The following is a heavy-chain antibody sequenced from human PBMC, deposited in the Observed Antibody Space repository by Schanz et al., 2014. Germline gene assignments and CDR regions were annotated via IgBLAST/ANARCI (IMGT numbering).Heavy chain of an antibody. J-gene: IGHJ4*02. V-gene: IGHV1-18*01. D-gene: IGHD4-17*01. CDR1: GYTFTSYG. CDR3: ARGYGDSPTDF. Sequence: QILLVQPGPEVKKPGPSVKVSCKASGYTFTSYGISWVRQAPGQGLEWMGWINGYNGHTLYAQKFQGRVTMTRDTSTSTVYLELSSLRSDDTAVYYCARGYGDSPTDFWGQGTLVTVSS. CDR2: INGYNGHT.